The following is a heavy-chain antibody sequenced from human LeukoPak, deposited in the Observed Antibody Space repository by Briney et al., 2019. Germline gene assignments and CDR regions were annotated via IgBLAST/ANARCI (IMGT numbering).Heavy chain of an antibody. D-gene: IGHD4-23*01. CDR2: ISSSSSYI. CDR1: GFTFSSYS. J-gene: IGHJ4*02. V-gene: IGHV3-21*01. Sequence: GGSLRLSCAASGFTFSSYSMNWVRQAPRKGLEWVSSISSSSSYIYYADSVKGRFTIPRDNAKNSLYLQMNSLRAEDTAVYYCARSRWYPDYFDYWGQGTLVTVSS. CDR3: ARSRWYPDYFDY.